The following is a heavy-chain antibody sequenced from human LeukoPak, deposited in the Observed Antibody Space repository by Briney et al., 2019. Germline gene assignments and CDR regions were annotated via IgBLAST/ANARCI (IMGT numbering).Heavy chain of an antibody. Sequence: SLRLSCAASGFTFDDYAMHWVRQAPGKGLEWVSGNSWNSGSIGYADSVKGRFTIPRDNAKNSLYLQMNSLRAEDMALYYCAKDYSSGRRPPFFDYWGQGTLVTVSS. J-gene: IGHJ4*02. CDR2: NSWNSGSI. CDR3: AKDYSSGRRPPFFDY. V-gene: IGHV3-9*03. D-gene: IGHD6-19*01. CDR1: GFTFDDYA.